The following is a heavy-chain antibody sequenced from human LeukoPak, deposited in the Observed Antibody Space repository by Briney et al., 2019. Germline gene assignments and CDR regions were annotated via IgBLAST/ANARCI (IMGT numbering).Heavy chain of an antibody. J-gene: IGHJ4*02. D-gene: IGHD4-17*01. CDR1: GGSISSSSYY. CDR2: ISSSGSTI. Sequence: LSLTCTVSGGSISSSSYYMSWIRQAPGKGLEWVSYISSSGSTIYYADSVKGRFTISRDNAKNSLYLQMNSLRAEDTAVYYCARVFFGDYADYWGQGTLVTVSS. CDR3: ARVFFGDYADY. V-gene: IGHV3-11*04.